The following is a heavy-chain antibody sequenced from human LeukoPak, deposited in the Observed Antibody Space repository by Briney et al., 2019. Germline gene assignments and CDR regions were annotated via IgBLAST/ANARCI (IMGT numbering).Heavy chain of an antibody. J-gene: IGHJ6*03. CDR2: ISHSGST. V-gene: IGHV4-30-2*01. Sequence: PSETLSLTCTVSGGSISSGGYYWSWIRQPPGKGLEWIGYISHSGSTSYNPSLKSRVTISVDRSKNQFSLKLSSVTAADTAVYYCARDSPSGTQSPNYYYYMDVWGKGTTVTVSS. CDR1: GGSISSGGYY. D-gene: IGHD3-10*01. CDR3: ARDSPSGTQSPNYYYYMDV.